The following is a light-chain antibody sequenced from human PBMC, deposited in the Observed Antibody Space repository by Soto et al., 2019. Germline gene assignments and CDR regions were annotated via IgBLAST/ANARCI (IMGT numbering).Light chain of an antibody. V-gene: IGKV3-20*01. CDR1: QSVSSSY. J-gene: IGKJ2*01. CDR2: GAS. Sequence: EIVLTQSPGTLSLSPGERATLSCRASQSVSSSYLAWYQQKPGQAPRLLIYGASGRATGSPDRFSGSRSGTPLTLTISRLEPEDLAVYYCQQYGSSPLYTFGQGTKLESK. CDR3: QQYGSSPLYT.